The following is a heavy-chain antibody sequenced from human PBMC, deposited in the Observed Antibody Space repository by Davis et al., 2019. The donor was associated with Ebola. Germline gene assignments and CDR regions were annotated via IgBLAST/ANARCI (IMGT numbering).Heavy chain of an antibody. V-gene: IGHV3-23*01. Sequence: GESLKISCAASGFTFSTYAMSWVRQAPGKGLEWVSTIGGSGDNTYYADSVKGRFTISRDNAKNSLYLQMNSLRAEDTAVYYCARFFSARTFRSKSYYYYGMDVWGQGTTVTVSS. J-gene: IGHJ6*02. D-gene: IGHD3-16*01. CDR3: ARFFSARTFRSKSYYYYGMDV. CDR1: GFTFSTYA. CDR2: IGGSGDNT.